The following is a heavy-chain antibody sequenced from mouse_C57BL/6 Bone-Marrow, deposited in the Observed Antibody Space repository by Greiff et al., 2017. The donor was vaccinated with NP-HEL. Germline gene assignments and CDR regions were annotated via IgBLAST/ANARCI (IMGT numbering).Heavy chain of an antibody. V-gene: IGHV2-2*01. CDR3: ARGLPFAY. Sequence: QVQLKQSGPGLVQPSQSLSITCTVSGFSLTSYGVHWVRQSPGKGLEWLGVIWSGGSTDYNAAFISRLSISKDNSKSQVFFKMNSLQADDTAIYYCARGLPFAYWGQGTLVTVSA. CDR2: IWSGGST. CDR1: GFSLTSYG. J-gene: IGHJ3*01.